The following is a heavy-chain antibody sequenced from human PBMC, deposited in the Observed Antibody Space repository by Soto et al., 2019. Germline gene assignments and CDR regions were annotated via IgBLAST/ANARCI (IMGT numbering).Heavy chain of an antibody. CDR3: AREDIVVVPAAMSRSNYFYGMDV. Sequence: SETLSLTCTVSGGSIRNYYWSWLRQPPGKGVEWIGNIYYSGSTNYNPSLKSRVTILVDSSKNQVSLKVSSVTAADTAVYYCAREDIVVVPAAMSRSNYFYGMDVWGLGTTVT. CDR1: GGSIRNYY. V-gene: IGHV4-59*01. D-gene: IGHD2-2*01. J-gene: IGHJ6*01. CDR2: IYYSGST.